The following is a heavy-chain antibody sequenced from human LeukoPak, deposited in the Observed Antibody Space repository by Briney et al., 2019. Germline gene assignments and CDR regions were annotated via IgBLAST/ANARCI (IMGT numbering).Heavy chain of an antibody. CDR3: ARDPYSGSYGNYYYYFMDV. Sequence: KPGGSLRLSCAASGFTFSSYIMNWVRQAPGKGLEWVSSISSSSNHIYYADSVKGRFTISRDNAKNSLYLQMNSLRAEDTAVYYCARDPYSGSYGNYYYYFMDVWGKGTTVTISS. CDR1: GFTFSSYI. V-gene: IGHV3-21*01. J-gene: IGHJ6*03. CDR2: ISSSSNHI. D-gene: IGHD1-26*01.